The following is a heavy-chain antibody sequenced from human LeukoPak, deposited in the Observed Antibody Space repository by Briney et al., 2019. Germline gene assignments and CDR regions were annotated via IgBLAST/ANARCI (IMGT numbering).Heavy chain of an antibody. D-gene: IGHD3-10*01. Sequence: GGSLRLSCAASGFTFSSYAMHWVRQAPGKGLEWVAVISYDGSNKYYADSVKGRFTISRDNSKNTLYLQMNSLRPEDTAIYYCARDVGGGGSGSYLNYWGQGTLVTVSS. CDR2: ISYDGSNK. J-gene: IGHJ4*02. CDR1: GFTFSSYA. CDR3: ARDVGGGGSGSYLNY. V-gene: IGHV3-30-3*01.